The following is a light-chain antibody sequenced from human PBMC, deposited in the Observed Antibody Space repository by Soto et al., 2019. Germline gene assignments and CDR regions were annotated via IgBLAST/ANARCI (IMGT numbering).Light chain of an antibody. CDR3: SSYTGTYTYV. CDR1: RNDIGDYNF. V-gene: IGLV2-14*01. J-gene: IGLJ1*01. CDR2: EVS. Sequence: QSVLTQPASVSGSPGQSITISCTGTRNDIGDYNFVSWYQQHPGKVPRLLIYEVSDRPSGVSSRFSGSKSGNTASLTISGLQAEDEALYFCSSYTGTYTYVFGSGTKLTVL.